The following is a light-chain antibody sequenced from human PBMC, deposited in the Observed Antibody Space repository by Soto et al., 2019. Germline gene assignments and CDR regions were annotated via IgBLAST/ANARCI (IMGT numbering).Light chain of an antibody. Sequence: DIQMTQSPSPLSASVGDRVTITCRASQTIRTRLAWYQQKPGKAPKLLIYDASTLESGVASRFSGSGSETDFTLTITGLQPDDFATYYCQHYSSFSRTFGQGTKVDIK. CDR1: QTIRTR. CDR3: QHYSSFSRT. J-gene: IGKJ1*01. CDR2: DAS. V-gene: IGKV1-5*01.